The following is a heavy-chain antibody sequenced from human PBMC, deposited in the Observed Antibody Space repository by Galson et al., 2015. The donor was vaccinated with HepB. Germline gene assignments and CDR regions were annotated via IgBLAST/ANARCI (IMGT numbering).Heavy chain of an antibody. CDR2: IKSKTDGGTT. V-gene: IGHV3-15*07. D-gene: IGHD6-13*01. CDR1: GFTFSNAW. J-gene: IGHJ4*02. CDR3: TTAGGDGSSWRFDY. Sequence: SLRLSCAASGFTFSNAWMNWVRQAPGKGLEWVGRIKSKTDGGTTDYAAPVKGRFTISRDDSKNTLYLQMNSLKTEDTAVYYCTTAGGDGSSWRFDYWGQGTLVTVSS.